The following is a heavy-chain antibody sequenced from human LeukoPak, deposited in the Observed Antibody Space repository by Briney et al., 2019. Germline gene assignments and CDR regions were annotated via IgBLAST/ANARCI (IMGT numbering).Heavy chain of an antibody. CDR3: ARNPPAYDFWSGSPGAFDI. V-gene: IGHV4-4*07. CDR1: GGSISSYY. D-gene: IGHD3-3*01. CDR2: IYTSGST. J-gene: IGHJ3*02. Sequence: SETLSLTCTVSGGSISSYYWSWIRQPAGKGLEWIGRIYTSGSTNYNPSLKSRVTMSVDTSKNQFSLKLSSVTAADTAVYYCARNPPAYDFWSGSPGAFDIWGQGTMVTVSS.